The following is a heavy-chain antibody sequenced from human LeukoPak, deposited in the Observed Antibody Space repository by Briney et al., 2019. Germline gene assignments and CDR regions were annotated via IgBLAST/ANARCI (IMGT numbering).Heavy chain of an antibody. CDR2: INPNSGGT. CDR1: VYTFTGYY. CDR3: ARSYSGYDGVDY. J-gene: IGHJ4*02. Sequence: ASVKVSCKASVYTFTGYYMHWVRQAPGQGLEWMGWINPNSGGTNYAQKFQGRVTMTRDTSISTAYMELSRLRSDDTAVYYCARSYSGYDGVDYWGQGTLVTVSS. D-gene: IGHD5-12*01. V-gene: IGHV1-2*02.